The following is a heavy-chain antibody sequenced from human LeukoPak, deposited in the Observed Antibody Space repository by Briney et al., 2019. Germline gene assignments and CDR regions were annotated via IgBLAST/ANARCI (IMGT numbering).Heavy chain of an antibody. J-gene: IGHJ4*02. Sequence: GGSLRLSCAVSRFAFSNYGMSWVRQAPGKGLEWVSAISGSGGSTYYADSVKGRFTISRDNSKNLLYLQMNSLRAEDTALYYCAKSSYYDTSGSYREYYFDYWGQGALVTVSS. CDR3: AKSSYYDTSGSYREYYFDY. D-gene: IGHD3-22*01. V-gene: IGHV3-23*01. CDR2: ISGSGGST. CDR1: RFAFSNYG.